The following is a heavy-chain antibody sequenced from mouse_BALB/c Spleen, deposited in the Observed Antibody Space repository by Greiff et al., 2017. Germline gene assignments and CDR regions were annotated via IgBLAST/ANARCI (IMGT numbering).Heavy chain of an antibody. Sequence: VQLQQSGPGLVKPSQSLSLTCTVTGYSFTSDYVWNWIRQLPGNILEWRGYISYSGSTSYNPSFKSRISITRDTSKNQFFLQLNSVTTEDTATYYCARRTVVACYYAMDYWGQGTSVTVSS. CDR3: ARRTVVACYYAMDY. D-gene: IGHD1-1*01. J-gene: IGHJ4*01. V-gene: IGHV3-2*02. CDR1: GYSFTSDYV. CDR2: ISYSGST.